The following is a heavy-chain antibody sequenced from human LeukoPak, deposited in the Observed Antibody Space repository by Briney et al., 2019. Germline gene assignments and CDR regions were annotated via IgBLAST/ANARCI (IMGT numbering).Heavy chain of an antibody. CDR2: ISYDGSNK. J-gene: IGHJ4*02. V-gene: IGHV3-30-3*01. D-gene: IGHD6-6*01. CDR3: ARESSSSDFDY. CDR1: GFAFSSYV. Sequence: GGSLRLSCAASGFAFSSYVMHWVRQAPGKGLEWVAVISYDGSNKYYADSVKGRFTISRDNSKNTLYLQMNSLRAEDTAVYYCARESSSSDFDYWGQGTLVTVSS.